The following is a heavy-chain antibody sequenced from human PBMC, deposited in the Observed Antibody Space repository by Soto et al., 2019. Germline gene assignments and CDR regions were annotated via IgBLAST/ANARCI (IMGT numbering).Heavy chain of an antibody. CDR3: VRNLASGGTYYFDY. Sequence: EVQLVESGGGLVEPGGSLRLSCAASGFTFSDHYMDWVRQAPGKGLEWIGRVRNKANSYTTEYAASVRGRFTVSRADSKNSLYLQMNSLTTEDTAMYYCVRNLASGGTYYFDYWGQGTLVTVSS. CDR2: VRNKANSYTT. D-gene: IGHD2-15*01. CDR1: GFTFSDHY. J-gene: IGHJ4*02. V-gene: IGHV3-72*01.